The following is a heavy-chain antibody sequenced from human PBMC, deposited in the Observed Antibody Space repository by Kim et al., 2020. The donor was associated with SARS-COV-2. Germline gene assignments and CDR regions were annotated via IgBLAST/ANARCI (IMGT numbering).Heavy chain of an antibody. CDR3: AKGLGSESYQGSLDC. J-gene: IGHJ4*02. Sequence: GGSLRLSCAASGFSFSSYAMTWVRQAPGKGLEWVSRISGSGGRTYYADSVKGRFTISKDTSKNTLYLQINSLRVEDTAVYYCAKGLGSESYQGSLDCWGQEALVTVSS. V-gene: IGHV3-23*01. CDR1: GFSFSSYA. D-gene: IGHD1-26*01. CDR2: ISGSGGRT.